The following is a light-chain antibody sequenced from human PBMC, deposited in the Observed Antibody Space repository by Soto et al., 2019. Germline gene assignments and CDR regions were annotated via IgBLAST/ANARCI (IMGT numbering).Light chain of an antibody. CDR3: QQYSSSFRT. Sequence: EIVLTQSPGTLSLSPPERASLXWWPSQSVRSSYLAWYQQKPGQAPRLLIYGASSRATGIPDRFSGSGSGTDFTLTISRLEPEDFAVYYCQQYSSSFRTFGQGTKVDI. CDR1: QSVRSSY. J-gene: IGKJ1*01. V-gene: IGKV3-20*01. CDR2: GAS.